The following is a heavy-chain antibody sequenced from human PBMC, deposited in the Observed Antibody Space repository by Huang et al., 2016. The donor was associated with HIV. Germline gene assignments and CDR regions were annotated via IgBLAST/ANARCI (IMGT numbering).Heavy chain of an antibody. CDR2: VYPGNCDT. J-gene: IGHJ4*02. V-gene: IGHV5-51*03. CDR1: GYIFSNYW. Sequence: EVQLEQSGAEVKKPGESLKISCKASGYIFSNYWIDWVRQLPGKGLGWMGFVYPGNCDTREGPSFYGRVTVSVDKSIATAYLQWSSLRPSDTARYYCATTDASLATSFDHWGRGTMLTVSS. CDR3: ATTDASLATSFDH.